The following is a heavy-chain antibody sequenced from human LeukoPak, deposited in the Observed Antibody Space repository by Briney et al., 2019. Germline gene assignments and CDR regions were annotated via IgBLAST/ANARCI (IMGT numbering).Heavy chain of an antibody. J-gene: IGHJ4*02. CDR2: ISSSSSYI. CDR1: GFTFNNYA. D-gene: IGHD6-19*01. Sequence: GGSLRLSCAASGFTFNNYAMNWVRQAPGKGLEWVSSISSSSSYIYYADSVKGRFTISRDNAKNSLYLQMNSLRAEDTAVYYCAAKWLVPGFDYWGQGTLVTVSS. CDR3: AAKWLVPGFDY. V-gene: IGHV3-21*01.